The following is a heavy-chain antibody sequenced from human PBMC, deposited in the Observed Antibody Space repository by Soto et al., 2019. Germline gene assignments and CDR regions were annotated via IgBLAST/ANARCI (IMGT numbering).Heavy chain of an antibody. V-gene: IGHV3-11*01. CDR2: ISSSGSTI. J-gene: IGHJ6*02. D-gene: IGHD3-22*01. CDR3: ARDHKTGYYYDSSGTPYYYGMDV. CDR1: GFIFSDYY. Sequence: GGSLRLSCAASGFIFSDYYMSWIRQAPGKGLEWVSYISSSGSTIYYADSVKGRFTISRDNAKNSLYLQMNSLRAEDTAVYYCARDHKTGYYYDSSGTPYYYGMDVWGQGTTVTVSS.